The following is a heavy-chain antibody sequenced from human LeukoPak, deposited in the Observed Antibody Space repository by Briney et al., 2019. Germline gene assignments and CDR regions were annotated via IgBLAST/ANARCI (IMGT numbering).Heavy chain of an antibody. CDR1: GITFSSYW. D-gene: IGHD6-19*01. J-gene: IGHJ4*02. CDR3: AREAVAGYYFDY. V-gene: IGHV3-7*01. CDR2: IKQDGSEK. Sequence: GGSLRLSCAASGITFSSYWMSWVRQAPGKGLEWVANIKQDGSEKYYVDSVKGRFTISRDNAKNSLYLQMNSLRAEDTAVYYCAREAVAGYYFDYWGQGTLVTVSS.